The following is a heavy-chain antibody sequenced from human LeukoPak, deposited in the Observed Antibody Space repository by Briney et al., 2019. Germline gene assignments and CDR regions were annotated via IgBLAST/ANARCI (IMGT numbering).Heavy chain of an antibody. Sequence: GGSLRLSCAASGFTFSSYGMHWVRQAPGKGLEWVAVIWYDGSNKYYADSVKGRFTISRDNSKNTLYLQMNNLRTEDTALYYCAKNRIPTSITPDSWGQGTLVIVSS. D-gene: IGHD2-2*02. V-gene: IGHV3-30*02. J-gene: IGHJ5*01. CDR2: IWYDGSNK. CDR3: AKNRIPTSITPDS. CDR1: GFTFSSYG.